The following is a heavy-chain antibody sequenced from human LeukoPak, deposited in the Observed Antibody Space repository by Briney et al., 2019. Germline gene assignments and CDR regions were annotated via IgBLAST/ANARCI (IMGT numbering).Heavy chain of an antibody. V-gene: IGHV4-34*01. CDR1: GGSFSGYY. CDR2: INHSGST. D-gene: IGHD3-10*01. Sequence: SETLSLTCTVYGGSFSGYYWSWIRQPPGKGLEWIGEINHSGSTNYNPSLKSRVTVSVDTSKNQFSLKLSSVTAADTAVYYCARGFGSGSYYNYWGQGTLVTVSS. J-gene: IGHJ4*02. CDR3: ARGFGSGSYYNY.